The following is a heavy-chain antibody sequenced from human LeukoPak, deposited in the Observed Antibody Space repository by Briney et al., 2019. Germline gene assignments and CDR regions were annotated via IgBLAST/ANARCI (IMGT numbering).Heavy chain of an antibody. CDR1: GFTFSSYG. D-gene: IGHD5-24*01. CDR3: ANESHGYTIIPPDY. CDR2: ISGSGGST. Sequence: GGTLRLSCAASGFTFSSYGMSWVRQAPGKGLEWVSAISGSGGSTYYADSVKGRFTISRDNSKNTLYLQMNSLRAEDTAVYYCANESHGYTIIPPDYWGQGTLVTVSS. J-gene: IGHJ4*02. V-gene: IGHV3-23*01.